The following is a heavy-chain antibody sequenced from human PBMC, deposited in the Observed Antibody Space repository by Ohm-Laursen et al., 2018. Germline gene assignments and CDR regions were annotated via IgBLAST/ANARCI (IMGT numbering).Heavy chain of an antibody. D-gene: IGHD1-20*01. CDR1: GGTFSSYA. CDR3: ARVPPLTGTTDDYYYGMDV. J-gene: IGHJ6*02. V-gene: IGHV1-69*01. CDR2: IIPIFGTA. Sequence: GSSVKVSCKASGGTFSSYAISWVRQAPGQGLEWMGGIIPIFGTANYAQKFQGRVTITADESTSTAYMELSSLRSEDTAVYYCARVPPLTGTTDDYYYGMDVWGQGTTVTVSS.